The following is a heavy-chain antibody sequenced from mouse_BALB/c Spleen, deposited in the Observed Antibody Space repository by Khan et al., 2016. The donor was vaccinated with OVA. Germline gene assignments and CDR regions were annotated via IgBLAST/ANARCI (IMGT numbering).Heavy chain of an antibody. CDR1: GFSLTNYA. V-gene: IGHV2-6-5*01. J-gene: IGHJ4*01. CDR3: ARDPPYYSMDY. CDR2: IWVSGSK. Sequence: VELVESGPGLVAPSQSLSLTCTVSGFSLTNYAVSWIRQPPGKGLEWLGVIWVSGSKYYNSVLKNRLSISKDNFKSQVFLMMNSLQADDTAMYYCARDPPYYSMDYWGQGTSVTVSS.